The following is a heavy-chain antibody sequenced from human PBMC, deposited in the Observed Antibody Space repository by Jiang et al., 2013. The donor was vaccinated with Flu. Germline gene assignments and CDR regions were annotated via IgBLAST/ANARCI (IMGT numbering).Heavy chain of an antibody. D-gene: IGHD2-15*01. CDR3: ARSPQNCSGGTCYCLGY. V-gene: IGHV4-59*08. CDR2: LLQWER. J-gene: IGHJ4*02. Sequence: GSGLVKPSETLSLTCTVSGDSISSDYWSWIRQPPREGDVEWSWIYLLQWERQLQPLPSDSRVTISIDTSEKQFSLKLSSVTAADTAVYYCARSPQNCSGGTCYCLGYWGQGILVTVSS. CDR1: GDSISSDY.